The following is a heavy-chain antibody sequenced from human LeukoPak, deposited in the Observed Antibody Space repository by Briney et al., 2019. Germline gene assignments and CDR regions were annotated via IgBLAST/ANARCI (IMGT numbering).Heavy chain of an antibody. Sequence: ASVKVSCKASGYTFTSFDINWVRQATGQGLEWMGWMNPNSGNTGYAQKFQGRVTMTRNTSISTAYMELSSLRSEDTAVYYCASGLGRTVMVTRGGVRFDYWGQGTLVTVSS. CDR2: MNPNSGNT. CDR3: ASGLGRTVMVTRGGVRFDY. J-gene: IGHJ4*02. V-gene: IGHV1-8*01. D-gene: IGHD5-18*01. CDR1: GYTFTSFD.